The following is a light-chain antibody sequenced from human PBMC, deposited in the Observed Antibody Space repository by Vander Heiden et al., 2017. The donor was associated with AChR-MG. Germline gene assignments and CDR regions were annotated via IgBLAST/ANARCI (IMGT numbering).Light chain of an antibody. V-gene: IGKV1-39*01. Sequence: DIQMTQSPSSLSASVGDSVTITCRASQIISSYLNWYQQKPGKAPKLLIYGASSLQSGVASRFSGSGSGTDFTLTISRLQPEDFTTYYCQQRYSIPYTFGQGTKVEIK. CDR3: QQRYSIPYT. CDR2: GAS. J-gene: IGKJ2*01. CDR1: QIISSY.